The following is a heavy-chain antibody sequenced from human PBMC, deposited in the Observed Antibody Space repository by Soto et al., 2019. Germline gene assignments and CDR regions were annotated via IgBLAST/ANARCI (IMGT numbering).Heavy chain of an antibody. CDR1: GYTFTGYY. D-gene: IGHD4-17*01. CDR2: INPNSGGT. Sequence: ASVKVSCKASGYTFTGYYMHWVRQASGQGLEWMGWINPNSGGTNYAQKFQGWVTMTRDTSISTAYMELSRLRSDDTAVYYCARAPVTFDAFDIGGKGKMVTVSS. CDR3: ARAPVTFDAFDI. V-gene: IGHV1-2*04. J-gene: IGHJ3*02.